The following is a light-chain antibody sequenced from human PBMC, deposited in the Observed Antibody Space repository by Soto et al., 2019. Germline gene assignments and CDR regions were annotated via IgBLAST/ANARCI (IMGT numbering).Light chain of an antibody. CDR1: QNINGD. J-gene: IGKJ4*01. CDR2: SAS. Sequence: DIQMTQSPSSLSASVGDRVTITCRASQNINGDLHWYQQKPGKAPKLLIFSASTLQDGIPSRFSGSGFGTDFTLTISSVQAEDFATYFCQQTYCRVLTFGGGTQVETK. CDR3: QQTYCRVLT. V-gene: IGKV1-39*01.